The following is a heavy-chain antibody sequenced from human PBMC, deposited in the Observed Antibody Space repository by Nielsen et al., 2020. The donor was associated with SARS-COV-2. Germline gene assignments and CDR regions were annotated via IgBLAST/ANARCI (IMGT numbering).Heavy chain of an antibody. Sequence: GESLKISCAASGFTFSGNDMRWVRQAPGRGLEWISYLSSSGSATYYADSVKGRFTISRDDATNSLYLQMNSLRDEDTAVYYCVRGHFDLWGRGTLVTVSS. J-gene: IGHJ2*01. CDR3: VRGHFDL. CDR2: LSSSGSAT. CDR1: GFTFSGND. V-gene: IGHV3-48*02.